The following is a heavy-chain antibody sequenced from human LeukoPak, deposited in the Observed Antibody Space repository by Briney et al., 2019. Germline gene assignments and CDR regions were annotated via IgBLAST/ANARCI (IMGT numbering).Heavy chain of an antibody. Sequence: SETLSLTCTVSGDSFSGNNYWTWVRQPPGKGLEWIGEIYRSGATNYNPSLRGRVTVSLDKSKNQFSLRLNSVTAADTAIYYCARNAGYSDLNYWGQGVLVTVSS. D-gene: IGHD3-22*01. V-gene: IGHV4-4*02. CDR1: GDSFSGNNY. CDR3: ARNAGYSDLNY. J-gene: IGHJ4*02. CDR2: IYRSGAT.